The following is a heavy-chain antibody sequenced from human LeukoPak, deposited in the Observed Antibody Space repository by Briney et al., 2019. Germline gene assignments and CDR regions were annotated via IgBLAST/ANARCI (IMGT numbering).Heavy chain of an antibody. D-gene: IGHD3-9*01. V-gene: IGHV1-18*01. J-gene: IGHJ5*02. CDR1: GYTFSSYG. Sequence: ALVKVSCKASGYTFSSYGISWVRQAPGQGLEWMGWISAYNGDTHYAQKFQGRVTITADESTSTAYMELSSLRSEDTAVYYCARDHYYDIFRGSLNYNWFDPWGQGTLVTVSS. CDR3: ARDHYYDIFRGSLNYNWFDP. CDR2: ISAYNGDT.